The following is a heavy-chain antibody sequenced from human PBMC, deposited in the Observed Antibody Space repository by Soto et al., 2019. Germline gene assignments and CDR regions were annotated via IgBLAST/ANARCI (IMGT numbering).Heavy chain of an antibody. CDR2: SRGSDGST. V-gene: IGHV3-23*01. CDR3: VKGNWGDY. D-gene: IGHD7-27*01. J-gene: IGHJ4*02. CDR1: GFTFITYD. Sequence: EVQLLESGGSSVQPGGSLRLSCAASGFTFITYDMTWVRQAPGKGLEWVSVSRGSDGSTYYADSVKGRFTISRDNSKNTVYRQMNSLRADDTAIYYCVKGNWGDYWAQGTLVTVSS.